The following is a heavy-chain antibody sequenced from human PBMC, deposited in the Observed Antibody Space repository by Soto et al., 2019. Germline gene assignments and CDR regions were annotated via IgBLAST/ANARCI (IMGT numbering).Heavy chain of an antibody. Sequence: SETLSLTCAVYGGSFSGYYWSWIRQPPGKGLEWIGEINHSGSTNYNPSLKSRVTISVDTSKNQFSLKLSSVTAADTAVYYCARVGTTRFGYSGYDWFAYWGQGTLVTVSS. D-gene: IGHD5-12*01. V-gene: IGHV4-34*01. CDR3: ARVGTTRFGYSGYDWFAY. CDR2: INHSGST. CDR1: GGSFSGYY. J-gene: IGHJ4*02.